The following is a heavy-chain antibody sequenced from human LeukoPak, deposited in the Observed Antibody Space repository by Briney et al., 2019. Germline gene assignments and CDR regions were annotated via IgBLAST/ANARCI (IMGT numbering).Heavy chain of an antibody. CDR1: GYTLTELS. V-gene: IGHV1-24*01. CDR3: ATDPVSWHPGGDY. Sequence: ASVKVSCRGSGYTLTELSMHWVRQAPGKGLEWMGGFDPEDGETIYAQEFQGRVTMTEDTSTDTAYMELSSLRSEDTAVYYCATDPVSWHPGGDYWGQGTLVTVSS. D-gene: IGHD6-13*01. CDR2: FDPEDGET. J-gene: IGHJ4*02.